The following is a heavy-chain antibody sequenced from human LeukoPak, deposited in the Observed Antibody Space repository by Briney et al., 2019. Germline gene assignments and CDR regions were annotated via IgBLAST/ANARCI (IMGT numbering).Heavy chain of an antibody. D-gene: IGHD2-15*01. CDR1: GFTFSSYE. V-gene: IGHV3-48*03. Sequence: GGSLRLSCAASGFTFSSYEMNWVRQAPGKGLEWVSYISSSGSTIYYADSVKGRFTISRDNAKNSLYLQMNSLRAEDTAVYYCARWPGVVVVAATPVVDYWGQGTLVTVSS. CDR2: ISSSGSTI. CDR3: ARWPGVVVVAATPVVDY. J-gene: IGHJ4*02.